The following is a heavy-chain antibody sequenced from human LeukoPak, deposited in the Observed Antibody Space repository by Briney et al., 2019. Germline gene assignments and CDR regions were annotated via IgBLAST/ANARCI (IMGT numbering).Heavy chain of an antibody. CDR1: GGSFSGYY. J-gene: IGHJ4*02. CDR2: INRSGST. V-gene: IGHV4-34*01. Sequence: SETLSLTCAVYGGSFSGYYWSWIRQPPGKGLEWIGEINRSGSTNYNPSLKSRVTISVDTSKNHFSLKLSSVTAADTAVYYCARTNYYDSSGYYSLNYWGQGTLVTVSS. D-gene: IGHD3-22*01. CDR3: ARTNYYDSSGYYSLNY.